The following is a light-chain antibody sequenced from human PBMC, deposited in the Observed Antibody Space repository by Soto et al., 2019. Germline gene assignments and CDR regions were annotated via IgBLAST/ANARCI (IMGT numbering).Light chain of an antibody. CDR3: QQYRSPPYT. Sequence: DIPMTQSPSTLSAYVGERVTITCRASQSISPWLAWYQKKPGKAPNLLIYRASNLQTGVPSRFSGSGSGTEFTLTINSLQPDDFATYYCQQYRSPPYTFGQGTKLEIE. CDR2: RAS. V-gene: IGKV1-5*03. CDR1: QSISPW. J-gene: IGKJ2*01.